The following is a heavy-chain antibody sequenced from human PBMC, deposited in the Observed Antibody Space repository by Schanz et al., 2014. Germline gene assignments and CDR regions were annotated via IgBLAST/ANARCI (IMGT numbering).Heavy chain of an antibody. CDR3: VRDTDYHFDY. D-gene: IGHD4-17*01. CDR1: GFTFSSYG. CDR2: IRYDGVNK. J-gene: IGHJ4*02. V-gene: IGHV3-30*02. Sequence: QVQLVESGGGVVQPGGSLRLSCAASGFTFSSYGIHWVRQAPDKGLEWVSFIRYDGVNKYYADSVKGRFTISRDNSKNTVYLQMNSLRTEDTAVYYCVRDTDYHFDYWGQGTLVTVSS.